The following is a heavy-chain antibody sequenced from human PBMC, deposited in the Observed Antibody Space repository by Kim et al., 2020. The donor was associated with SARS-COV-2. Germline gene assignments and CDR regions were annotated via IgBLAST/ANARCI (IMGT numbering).Heavy chain of an antibody. D-gene: IGHD7-27*01. CDR2: INPNFGGT. CDR3: ALLTGDSFDV. Sequence: ASVKVSCKASGYTFTGYYVHWVRQAPGQGLEWMGQINPNFGGTDYAQKFQGRVTMTRDTSISTAYVELSRLRSDDTAVYYCALLTGDSFDVLGQGTVVTV. V-gene: IGHV1-2*06. J-gene: IGHJ3*01. CDR1: GYTFTGYY.